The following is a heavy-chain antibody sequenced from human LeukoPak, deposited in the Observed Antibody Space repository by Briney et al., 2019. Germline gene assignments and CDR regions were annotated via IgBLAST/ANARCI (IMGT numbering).Heavy chain of an antibody. J-gene: IGHJ1*01. CDR3: ARGALPRSYCGGDCYSGFEYFQH. D-gene: IGHD2-21*01. Sequence: GGSLRLSCAASGFTFSSYSMNWVRQAPGKGLERVSSISSSSSYIYYADSVKGRFTISRDNAKNSLYLQMNSLRAEDTAVYYCARGALPRSYCGGDCYSGFEYFQHWGQGTLVTVSS. CDR2: ISSSSSYI. CDR1: GFTFSSYS. V-gene: IGHV3-21*01.